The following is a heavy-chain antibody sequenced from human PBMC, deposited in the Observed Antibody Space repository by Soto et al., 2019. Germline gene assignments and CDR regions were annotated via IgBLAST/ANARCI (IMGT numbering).Heavy chain of an antibody. Sequence: GGSLRLSCAASGFTFSSYGMHWVRQAPGKGLEWVAVIWYDGSNKYYADSVKGRFTISRDNSKNTLYLQMNSLRAEDTAVYYCARDSPVEMATTSNFDYWGQGTLVTVSS. CDR1: GFTFSSYG. J-gene: IGHJ4*02. CDR3: ARDSPVEMATTSNFDY. CDR2: IWYDGSNK. V-gene: IGHV3-33*01. D-gene: IGHD1-1*01.